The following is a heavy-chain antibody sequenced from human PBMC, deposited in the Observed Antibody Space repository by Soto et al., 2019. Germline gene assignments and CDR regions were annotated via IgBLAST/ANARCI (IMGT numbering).Heavy chain of an antibody. CDR2: TYYRSKWYD. V-gene: IGHV6-1*01. Sequence: SQTLSLTCAISGDSVSGNSAAWNWIRQSPSRGLEWLGRTYYRSKWYDDYAVSVKSRITINPDTSKNQFSLQLNSVTPEDTAVYYCARDRRRSGWFVFDYWGQGTLVTVSS. CDR3: ARDRRRSGWFVFDY. CDR1: GDSVSGNSAA. D-gene: IGHD6-19*01. J-gene: IGHJ4*02.